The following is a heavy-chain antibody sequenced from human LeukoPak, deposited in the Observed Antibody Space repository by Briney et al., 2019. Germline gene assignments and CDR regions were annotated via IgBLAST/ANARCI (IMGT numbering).Heavy chain of an antibody. CDR3: ARTPSSSWYVNYYYYMDV. Sequence: SQTLSLTCAISGDSVSSNSAAWNWIRQSPSRGLEWLGRTYYRSKWYNDYAVSVKSRITINPDTSKNQFSLQLNSVTPEDTAVYYCARTPSSSWYVNYYYYMDVWGKGTTVTVSS. D-gene: IGHD6-13*01. V-gene: IGHV6-1*01. J-gene: IGHJ6*03. CDR2: TYYRSKWYN. CDR1: GDSVSSNSAA.